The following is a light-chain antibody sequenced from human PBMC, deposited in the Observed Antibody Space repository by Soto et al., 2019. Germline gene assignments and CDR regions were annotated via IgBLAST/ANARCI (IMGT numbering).Light chain of an antibody. CDR2: SNN. J-gene: IGLJ1*01. V-gene: IGLV1-44*01. CDR3: AAWDDSLNGLYV. CDR1: SSNIGSNN. Sequence: QSVLTQPPSASGTPGQRVAISCSGSSSNIGSNNVNWYQQLPGTAPKLLIYSNNQRPSGVPDRFSGSKSGSSASLAINGLQSEDEADCFCAAWDDSLNGLYVFGTGTKVTVL.